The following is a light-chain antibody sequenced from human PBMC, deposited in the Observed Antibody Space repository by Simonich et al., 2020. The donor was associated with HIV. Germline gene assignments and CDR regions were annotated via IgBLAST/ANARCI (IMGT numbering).Light chain of an antibody. CDR3: QQYYNTPWT. CDR2: WAS. CDR1: QSVLYRSSNKNY. V-gene: IGKV4-1*01. J-gene: IGKJ1*01. Sequence: DIVMTQSPDSLAVSLGERATINCRSSQSVLYRSSNKNYLAWYQQKPRQPPKLLIYWASARESGVPDRFSGSGSGTDFTLTISSLQAEDVAVYYCQQYYNTPWTFGQGTKVEIK.